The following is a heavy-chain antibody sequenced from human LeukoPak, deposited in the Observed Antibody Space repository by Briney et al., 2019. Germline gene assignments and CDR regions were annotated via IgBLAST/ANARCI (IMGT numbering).Heavy chain of an antibody. CDR2: IHTNGGT. D-gene: IGHD6-19*01. CDR1: GDSITRGRYY. Sequence: SETLSLTCTVSGDSITRGRYYCSWIRQPAGKGPEWIGHIHTNGGTKYTPYRESRVTISLETSDNQFSLELNSVTATDTAVYYCARSIAVTGKRWLDPWGQGTLVTVSS. J-gene: IGHJ5*02. CDR3: ARSIAVTGKRWLDP. V-gene: IGHV4-61*09.